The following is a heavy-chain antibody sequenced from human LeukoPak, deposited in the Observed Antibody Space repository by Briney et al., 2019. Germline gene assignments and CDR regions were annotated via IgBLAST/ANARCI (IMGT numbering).Heavy chain of an antibody. CDR3: ARVYHSTTGTTQDY. CDR2: IKQDGSEK. V-gene: IGHV3-7*01. J-gene: IGHJ4*02. Sequence: GGSLRLSCAASGFTFSSYWMCWVRQAPGKGLGWVAHIKQDGSEKYYVDSVKGRFTISRDNAKNSLYLQMNSLRAEDTAVYYCARVYHSTTGTTQDYWGQGTLVTVSS. D-gene: IGHD1-1*01. CDR1: GFTFSSYW.